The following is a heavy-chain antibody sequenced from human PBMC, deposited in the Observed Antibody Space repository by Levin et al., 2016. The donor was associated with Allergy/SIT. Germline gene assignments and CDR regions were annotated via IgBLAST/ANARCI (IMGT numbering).Heavy chain of an antibody. CDR1: GGSISSYY. CDR2: IYYSGST. D-gene: IGHD1-14*01. V-gene: IGHV4-59*01. J-gene: IGHJ6*02. Sequence: SETLSLTCTVSGGSISSYYWSWIRQPPGKGLEWIGYIYYSGSTNYNPSLKSRVTISVDTSKSQFSLKLSSVTAADTAVYYCARDHPKTDYYGMDVWGQGTTVTVSS. CDR3: ARDHPKTDYYGMDV.